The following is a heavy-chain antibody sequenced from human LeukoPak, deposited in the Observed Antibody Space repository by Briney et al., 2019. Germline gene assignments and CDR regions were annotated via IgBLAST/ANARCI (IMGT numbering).Heavy chain of an antibody. Sequence: GESQKISCKGSGYSFTNYWIGWVRQMPGKGLEWMGIIYPDDSDTRYSPSFQGQIIISVDKSISTAYLQWSSVKASDTAMYYCARLKTSYCSSTGCYNFDYWGQGTLVTVSS. V-gene: IGHV5-51*01. J-gene: IGHJ4*02. CDR1: GYSFTNYW. CDR2: IYPDDSDT. D-gene: IGHD2-2*02. CDR3: ARLKTSYCSSTGCYNFDY.